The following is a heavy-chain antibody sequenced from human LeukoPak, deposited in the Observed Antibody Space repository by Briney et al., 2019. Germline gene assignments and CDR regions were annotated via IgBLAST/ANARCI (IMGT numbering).Heavy chain of an antibody. D-gene: IGHD1-26*01. J-gene: IGHJ4*02. CDR2: MWYDGSRE. CDR1: RFTLSTHG. V-gene: IGHV3-33*01. Sequence: GGSLRLSCAASRFTLSTHGMHWVRQAPGKGLEWVAGMWYDGSREDYADSVKGRFTISRDMSKNTLNLQMNSLRVEDTAMFYCARDLSFGSLDFRGQGTLVTVSS. CDR3: ARDLSFGSLDF.